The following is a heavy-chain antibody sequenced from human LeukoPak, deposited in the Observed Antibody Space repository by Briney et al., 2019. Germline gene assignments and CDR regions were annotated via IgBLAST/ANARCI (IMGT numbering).Heavy chain of an antibody. V-gene: IGHV4-4*07. Sequence: PSETLSLTCTVSGGSISSYYWSWIRQPAGKGLEWIGRIYTSGSTNYNPSLKSRVTMSVDTSKNQFSLKLSSVTAADTAVYYCARASSGSWGAHYYFDYWGQGTLVTVSS. CDR2: IYTSGST. CDR3: ARASSGSWGAHYYFDY. CDR1: GGSISSYY. D-gene: IGHD1-26*01. J-gene: IGHJ4*02.